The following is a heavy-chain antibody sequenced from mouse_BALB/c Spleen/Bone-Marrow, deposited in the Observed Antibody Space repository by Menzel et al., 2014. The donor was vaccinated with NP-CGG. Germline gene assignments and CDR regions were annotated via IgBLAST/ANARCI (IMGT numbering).Heavy chain of an antibody. D-gene: IGHD1-1*01. Sequence: VQLQQSGAELMKPGASVKISCKATGYTFSNYWIDWVKQRPGHGLKWIGEILPGSGTANYNKKFKGKATFTADTSSNTAYMQLSSLTSEDSALYYCARASVVPYYFDFWGQGTTLTVSS. CDR1: GYTFSNYW. CDR3: ARASVVPYYFDF. CDR2: ILPGSGTA. V-gene: IGHV1-9*01. J-gene: IGHJ2*01.